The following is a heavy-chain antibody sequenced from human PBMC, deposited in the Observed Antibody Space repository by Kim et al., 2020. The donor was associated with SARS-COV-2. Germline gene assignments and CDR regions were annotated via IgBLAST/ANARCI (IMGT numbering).Heavy chain of an antibody. D-gene: IGHD2-8*01. CDR1: GFTFSSYA. CDR3: ARLIHCDY. V-gene: IGHV3-23*01. Sequence: GGSLRLSCAASGFTFSSYAMTWVRQAPGKGLEWVSTIRASGDNTYYADSVKGRLTVSRDNSRNTLYLQMNSLRAEDTAVYYCARLIHCDYWGQGTLVTVS. J-gene: IGHJ4*02. CDR2: IRASGDNT.